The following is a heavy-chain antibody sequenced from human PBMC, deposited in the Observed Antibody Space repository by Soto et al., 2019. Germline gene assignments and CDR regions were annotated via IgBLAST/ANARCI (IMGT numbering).Heavy chain of an antibody. Sequence: QVQLQQWGAGLLKPSETLSLTCAVYGGSFSGYYWSWIRQPPGKGLEWVGEINHSGSTNYNPSLKSRVTIXXDXSXXQFSLKLSSVPAADTAVYYCARTFRLGELSSSLDYWGQGTLVTVSS. CDR1: GGSFSGYY. J-gene: IGHJ4*02. CDR2: INHSGST. D-gene: IGHD3-16*02. CDR3: ARTFRLGELSSSLDY. V-gene: IGHV4-34*01.